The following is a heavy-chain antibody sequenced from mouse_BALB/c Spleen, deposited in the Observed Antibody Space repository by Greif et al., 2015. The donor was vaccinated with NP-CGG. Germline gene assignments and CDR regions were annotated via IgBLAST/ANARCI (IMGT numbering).Heavy chain of an antibody. J-gene: IGHJ4*01. D-gene: IGHD3-1*01. CDR2: IDPANGNT. Sequence: EVQLQQSGAELVKPGASVKLSCAASGFNIKDTYMHWVKQRPEQGLEWIGRIDPANGNTKYDPKFQGKATITADTSSNTAYLQLSSLTSEDTAVYYCARKGQLGFYAMDYWGQGTSVTVSS. CDR3: ARKGQLGFYAMDY. V-gene: IGHV14-3*02. CDR1: GFNIKDTY.